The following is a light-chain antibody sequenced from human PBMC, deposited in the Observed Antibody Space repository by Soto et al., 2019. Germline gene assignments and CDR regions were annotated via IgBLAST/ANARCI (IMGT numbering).Light chain of an antibody. CDR2: DVN. CDR3: NSYAGSNNPVV. Sequence: QSVLTQPPSASGSPGQSVTISCTGTSSDVGRYNYVSWYQQHPGKAPKLMIYDVNKRPSGVPDRFSGSKSGNTASLTVSGLHTEDEADYYCNSYAGSNNPVVFGGGTKLTVL. CDR1: SSDVGRYNY. J-gene: IGLJ2*01. V-gene: IGLV2-8*01.